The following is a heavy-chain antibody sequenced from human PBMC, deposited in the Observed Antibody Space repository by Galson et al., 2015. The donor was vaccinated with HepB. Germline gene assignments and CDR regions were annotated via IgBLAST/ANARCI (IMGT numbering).Heavy chain of an antibody. Sequence: SLRLCCAASGFTFSTYSMNWVRQAPGEGLEWVSSIRNSGENIDYAASVRGRFTTSRDNAKNSLYLQMNSLRAEDTAVYYCARDSDSSGSYYGDYFDYWGQGILVTVSS. CDR2: IRNSGENI. CDR3: ARDSDSSGSYYGDYFDY. V-gene: IGHV3-21*01. D-gene: IGHD3-22*01. J-gene: IGHJ4*02. CDR1: GFTFSTYS.